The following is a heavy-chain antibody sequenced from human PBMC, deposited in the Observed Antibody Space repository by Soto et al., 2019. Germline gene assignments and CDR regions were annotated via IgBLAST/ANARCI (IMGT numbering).Heavy chain of an antibody. CDR2: INPKSGGT. Sequence: GASVKVSCKASGYSFTDYHIHWVRQAPGQGLEWLGRINPKSGGTSTAQKFQGWVTMTTDTSTSTASMERTRLTSDDTAIYYCARGDSTDCSNGVCSFFYNHEMDVWGQGATVTVSS. D-gene: IGHD2-8*01. V-gene: IGHV1-2*04. J-gene: IGHJ6*02. CDR1: GYSFTDYH. CDR3: ARGDSTDCSNGVCSFFYNHEMDV.